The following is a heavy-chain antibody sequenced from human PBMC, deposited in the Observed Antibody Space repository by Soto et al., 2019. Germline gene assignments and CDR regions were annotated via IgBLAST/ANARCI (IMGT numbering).Heavy chain of an antibody. CDR3: AKDLREQLVEMYYYYYGMDV. CDR2: ISGSGGST. CDR1: GFTFSSYA. V-gene: IGHV3-23*04. Sequence: EVQLVESGGGLVKPGGSLRLSCAASGFTFSSYAMSWVRQAPGKGLEWVSAISGSGGSTYYADSVKGRFTISRDNSKNTLYLQMNSLRAEDTAVYYCAKDLREQLVEMYYYYYGMDVWGQGTTVTVSS. D-gene: IGHD6-6*01. J-gene: IGHJ6*02.